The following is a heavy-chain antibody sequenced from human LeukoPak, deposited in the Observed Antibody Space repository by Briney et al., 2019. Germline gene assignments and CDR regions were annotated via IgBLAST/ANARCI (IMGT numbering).Heavy chain of an antibody. CDR2: INHSGST. J-gene: IGHJ4*02. D-gene: IGHD4-23*01. V-gene: IGHV4-34*01. CDR3: ARGLPTVARKGLDY. CDR1: GGSLSDYY. Sequence: SETLSLTCAVYGGSLSDYYWTWIRQPPGKGLQWIGEINHSGSTNYNPSLKSRVTISLDTSKNQFSLKLSSVTAADTAVYYCARGLPTVARKGLDYWGQGTLVTASS.